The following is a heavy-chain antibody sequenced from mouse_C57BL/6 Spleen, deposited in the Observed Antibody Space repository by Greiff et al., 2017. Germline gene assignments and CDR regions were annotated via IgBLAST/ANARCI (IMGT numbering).Heavy chain of an antibody. CDR1: GFTFSDYY. J-gene: IGHJ4*01. Sequence: EVQVVESGGGLVQPGGSLKLSCAASGFTFSDYYMYWVRQTPEKRLEWVAYISNGGGSTYYPDTVKGRFTISRDNAKNTLYLQMSRLKSEDTAMYYCAVATRMDYWGQGTSVTVSS. CDR3: AVATRMDY. CDR2: ISNGGGST. D-gene: IGHD1-1*01. V-gene: IGHV5-12*01.